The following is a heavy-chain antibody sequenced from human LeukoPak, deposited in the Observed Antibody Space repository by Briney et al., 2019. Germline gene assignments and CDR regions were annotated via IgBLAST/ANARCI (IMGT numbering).Heavy chain of an antibody. CDR3: ARELYDSSGYQFYYYYGMDV. CDR2: ISYDGSNK. V-gene: IGHV3-30-3*01. J-gene: IGHJ6*02. Sequence: TGGSLRLSCVASGFPFSSYWMTWVRQAPGKGLEWVAVISYDGSNKYYADSVKGRFTISRDNSKNTLYLQMNSLRAEDTAVYYCARELYDSSGYQFYYYYGMDVWGQGTTVTASS. D-gene: IGHD3-22*01. CDR1: GFPFSSYW.